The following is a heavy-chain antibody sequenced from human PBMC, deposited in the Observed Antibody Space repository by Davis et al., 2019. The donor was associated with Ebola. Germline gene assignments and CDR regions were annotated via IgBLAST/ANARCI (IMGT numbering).Heavy chain of an antibody. D-gene: IGHD2-21*01. CDR1: GGSFSGYY. V-gene: IGHV4-34*01. J-gene: IGHJ6*02. Sequence: MPSETLSLTCAVYGGSFSGYYWSWIRQPPGKGLEWIGEINHSGSTNYNPSLKSRVTISVDTSKNQFSLKLSYVTAADTAVYYCARGSGDCGGDCYIYYYYGMDVWGQGTTVTVSS. CDR3: ARGSGDCGGDCYIYYYYGMDV. CDR2: INHSGST.